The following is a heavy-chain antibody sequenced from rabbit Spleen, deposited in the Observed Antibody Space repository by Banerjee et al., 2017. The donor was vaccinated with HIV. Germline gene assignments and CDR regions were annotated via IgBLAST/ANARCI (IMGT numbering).Heavy chain of an antibody. CDR2: INAATAKP. CDR3: ARDLVGVIGWNFYL. Sequence: QEQLVESGGGLVQPEGSLTLSCKASGFSFSDRDVMCWVRQAPGKGLEWIACINAATAKPVYATWAKGRFTISRTSSTTVTLRMTSLTATDTATYFCARDLVGVIGWNFYLWGPGPGH. CDR1: GFSFSDRDV. V-gene: IGHV1S45*01. J-gene: IGHJ4*01. D-gene: IGHD1-1*01.